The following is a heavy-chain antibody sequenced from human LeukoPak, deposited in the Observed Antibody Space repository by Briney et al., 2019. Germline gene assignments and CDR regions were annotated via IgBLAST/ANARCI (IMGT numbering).Heavy chain of an antibody. Sequence: SETLSLTCTVSGDSISSSSYYWGWIRQPPGKGLEWIGSFYYSGSTYYNPSLTSRVTISVDTSKNQFSLKLSSVTAADTAVYYCARRLEIGGYFDLWGRGTLVTVSS. CDR2: FYYSGST. CDR1: GDSISSSSYY. V-gene: IGHV4-39*07. D-gene: IGHD5-24*01. J-gene: IGHJ2*01. CDR3: ARRLEIGGYFDL.